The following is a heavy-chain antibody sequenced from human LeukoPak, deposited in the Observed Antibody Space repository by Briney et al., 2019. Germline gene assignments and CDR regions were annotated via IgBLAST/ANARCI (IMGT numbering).Heavy chain of an antibody. Sequence: PSETLSLTCTVSGGSISSYYWSWIRQPPGKGLEWIGYIYYSGSTNYNPSLKSRVTISVDTSKNQFSLKLSSVTAADTAVYYCARYGSLFDYWGQGTLVTVSS. CDR3: ARYGSLFDY. V-gene: IGHV4-59*01. J-gene: IGHJ4*02. CDR2: IYYSGST. CDR1: GGSISSYY. D-gene: IGHD4-17*01.